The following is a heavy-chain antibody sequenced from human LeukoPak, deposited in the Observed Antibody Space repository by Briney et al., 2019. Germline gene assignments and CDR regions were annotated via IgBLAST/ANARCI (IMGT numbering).Heavy chain of an antibody. CDR3: ARGPHRRTYDRDNWFDP. V-gene: IGHV1-46*01. CDR2: INPSGDNT. J-gene: IGHJ5*02. D-gene: IGHD3-3*01. CDR1: GYTFTSYY. Sequence: ASVTVSCKASGYTFTSYYMYWVRQAPGQGLEWMGLINPSGDNTNYAQKFQGRVTMTRDMSTTTVYMELSSLRSEDTAVYYCARGPHRRTYDRDNWFDPWGQGTLVTVSS.